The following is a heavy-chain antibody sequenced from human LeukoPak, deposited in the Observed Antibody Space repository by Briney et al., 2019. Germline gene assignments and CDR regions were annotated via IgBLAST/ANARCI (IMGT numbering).Heavy chain of an antibody. Sequence: SETLSLTCAVYGGSFSGYYWSWIRQPPGKGLEWIGEINHSGSTNYNPSLKSRVTISVDTSKNQFSLKLSSVTAADTAVYYCARRTPRIAAAGTLTFDYWGQGTLVTVSS. CDR2: INHSGST. J-gene: IGHJ4*02. V-gene: IGHV4-34*01. CDR3: ARRTPRIAAAGTLTFDY. CDR1: GGSFSGYY. D-gene: IGHD6-13*01.